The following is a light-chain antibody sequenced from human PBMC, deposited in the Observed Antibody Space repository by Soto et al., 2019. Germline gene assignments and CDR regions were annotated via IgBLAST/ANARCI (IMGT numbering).Light chain of an antibody. CDR1: QSISTW. V-gene: IGKV1-5*03. J-gene: IGKJ4*02. Sequence: DIQMTQSPSTLSASVGDRVTITCRASQSISTWLAWYQQKPGQAPKLLIYKASNLDGGVPSRFSGSGTGTEVYIAIGWLQPDEFSTYYSQRYKPLPLTLGGGTTLEIK. CDR3: QRYKPLPLT. CDR2: KAS.